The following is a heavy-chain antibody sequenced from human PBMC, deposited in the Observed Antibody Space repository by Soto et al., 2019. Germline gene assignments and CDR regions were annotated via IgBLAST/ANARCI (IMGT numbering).Heavy chain of an antibody. CDR2: IIPIFGTA. V-gene: IGHV1-69*13. J-gene: IGHJ6*02. CDR3: ASCGGDCYRHYYYYGMDV. CDR1: GYTFTSYA. Sequence: SVKVSCKTSGYTFTSYAISWVRQAPGQGLEWMGGIIPIFGTANYAQKFQGRVTITADESTSTAYMELSSLRSEDTAVYYCASCGGDCYRHYYYYGMDVWGQGTTVTVSS. D-gene: IGHD2-21*02.